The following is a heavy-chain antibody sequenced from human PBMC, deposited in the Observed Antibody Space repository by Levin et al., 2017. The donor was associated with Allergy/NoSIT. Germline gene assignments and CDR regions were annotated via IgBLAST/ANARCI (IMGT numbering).Heavy chain of an antibody. V-gene: IGHV4-34*01. D-gene: IGHD2-2*01. CDR2: ITHSGST. CDR3: ATSGRHYCRNTGCDWLPSWFDP. J-gene: IGHJ5*02. Sequence: GSLRLSCAIYGGSFRGYYWSWIRQPPGKGLEWIGEITHSGSTNYNPSLKSRVTISIDTSKNQFSLKLRSVTAADTAVYYCATSGRHYCRNTGCDWLPSWFDPWGQGALVTVSS. CDR1: GGSFRGYY.